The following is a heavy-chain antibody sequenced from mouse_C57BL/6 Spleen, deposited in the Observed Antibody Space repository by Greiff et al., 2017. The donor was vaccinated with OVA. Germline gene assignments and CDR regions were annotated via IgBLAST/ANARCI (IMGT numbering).Heavy chain of an antibody. V-gene: IGHV1-55*01. CDR2: ISPGSGST. CDR3: ARGTTVGATGAMDY. D-gene: IGHD1-1*01. Sequence: QVQLQQPGAELVKPGASVKMSCKASGYTFTSYWLTWVKPRPGQGLEWIGDISPGSGSTNYNEKFKSKATLTVDTSSSTAYMQRSSLTSEDSAVYYCARGTTVGATGAMDYWGQGTSVTVSS. J-gene: IGHJ4*01. CDR1: GYTFTSYW.